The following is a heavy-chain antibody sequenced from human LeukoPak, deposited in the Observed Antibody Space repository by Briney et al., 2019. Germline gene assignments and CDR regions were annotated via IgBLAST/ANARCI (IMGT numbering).Heavy chain of an antibody. J-gene: IGHJ4*02. D-gene: IGHD4-17*01. Sequence: GGSLRLSCAASGFTFSSYNTNWVRQAPGKGLEWVSYISTSSRNIQYADSVKGRFTISRDNAKNSVYLQMNSLRDEDTAVYYWARSGDYGDYTAYWGQGTLVTVSS. CDR1: GFTFSSYN. CDR3: ARSGDYGDYTAY. CDR2: ISTSSRNI. V-gene: IGHV3-48*02.